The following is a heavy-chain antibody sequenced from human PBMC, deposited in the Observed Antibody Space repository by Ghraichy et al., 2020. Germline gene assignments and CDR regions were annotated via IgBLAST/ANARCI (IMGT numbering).Heavy chain of an antibody. J-gene: IGHJ4*02. D-gene: IGHD6-13*01. V-gene: IGHV4-4*07. CDR1: GGSFGTYY. CDR2: IYISGNT. CDR3: AREGRAAAEF. Sequence: SETLSLTCTVSGGSFGTYYWTWVRQPAGKGLEWIGRIYISGNTDYNPSLKSRVTMSLDTSKNQFALKLTSVTAADTAVYYCAREGRAAAEFWGQGTLVTVSS.